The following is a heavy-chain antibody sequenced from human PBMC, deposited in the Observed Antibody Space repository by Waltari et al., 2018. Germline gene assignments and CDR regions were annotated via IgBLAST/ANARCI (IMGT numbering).Heavy chain of an antibody. CDR2: INSDGSDT. D-gene: IGHD6-13*01. Sequence: EEQLVESGGGLIQPGESLRVSCAVSGFPFSRYWLTWVRQGPGKGLVWVARINSDGSDTSYADSGKGRFTISRDNAKNTGYLQMKSLRVEDTAVYYCARMARKTYSSPVAGRDYYYGMDVWGLGTTVTVSS. CDR3: ARMARKTYSSPVAGRDYYYGMDV. V-gene: IGHV3-74*01. J-gene: IGHJ6*02. CDR1: GFPFSRYW.